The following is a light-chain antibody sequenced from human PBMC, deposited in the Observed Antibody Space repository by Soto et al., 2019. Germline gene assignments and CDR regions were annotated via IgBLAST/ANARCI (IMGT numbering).Light chain of an antibody. J-gene: IGKJ2*01. V-gene: IGKV1-39*01. CDR3: EQTYSALPT. Sequence: DIQMTQSTSSLSASVGDRVTITSRASQTISTYLNWYQLKPGKAPKLIIFATSSLESGAPSRFSGSRSGTDCTLTMNSLVPEDFATYSWEQTYSALPTFGQGTKLEI. CDR2: ATS. CDR1: QTISTY.